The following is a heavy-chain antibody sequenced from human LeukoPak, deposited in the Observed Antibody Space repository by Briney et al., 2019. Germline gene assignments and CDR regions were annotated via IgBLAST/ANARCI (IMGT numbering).Heavy chain of an antibody. V-gene: IGHV3-23*05. CDR2: IDVSATDT. CDR1: GFNFDRYT. J-gene: IGHJ4*02. D-gene: IGHD6-13*01. Sequence: GGSLRLSCATSGFNFDRYTIHWVRQAPGKGLEWVSTIDVSATDTYYPDSVKGRFTISRDDSKNMLYLQMNSLRGEDTAVYYCARSVRAAGKSPGFDFWGPGSLVTVSP. CDR3: ARSVRAAGKSPGFDF.